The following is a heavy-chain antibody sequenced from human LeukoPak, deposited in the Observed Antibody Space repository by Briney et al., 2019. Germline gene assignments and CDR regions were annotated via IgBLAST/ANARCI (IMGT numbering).Heavy chain of an antibody. CDR2: IKGDSSDT. J-gene: IGHJ4*02. D-gene: IGHD5-24*01. Sequence: GGSLRLSCVASGFSFSRYYIHWVRQAPGKGLVWVSRIKGDSSDTIYADSVKGRFTISRDNAKNTVHLQMNSLRREDTAVYYCARDGDAYNFDYWGQGTLVTVSS. CDR1: GFSFSRYY. V-gene: IGHV3-74*01. CDR3: ARDGDAYNFDY.